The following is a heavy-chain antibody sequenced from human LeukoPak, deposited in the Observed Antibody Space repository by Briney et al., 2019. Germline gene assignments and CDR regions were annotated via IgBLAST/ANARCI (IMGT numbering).Heavy chain of an antibody. CDR1: GFIFSSYG. CDR3: AGDGDGFDP. V-gene: IGHV3-30*02. Sequence: GGSLRLSCAASGFIFSSYGMHWVRQAPGKGLEWVAFIRYDGSNEYYEDSVKGRFTISRDNSRNTLYLQMNSLRAEDTAVYYCAGDGDGFDPWGQGTLVTVSS. D-gene: IGHD2-21*01. J-gene: IGHJ5*02. CDR2: IRYDGSNE.